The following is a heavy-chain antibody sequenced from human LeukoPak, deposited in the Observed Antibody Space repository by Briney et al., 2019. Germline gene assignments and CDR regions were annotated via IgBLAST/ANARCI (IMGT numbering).Heavy chain of an antibody. J-gene: IGHJ5*02. CDR1: GFIFTNYA. Sequence: GGSLRLSCATSGFIFTNYAMTWVRQAPGKGLEWVSSISHSGASTFFADSVKGRFTISRDNSKNMVYLQMNSLRAEDTAVYYCAKASSDWYPWFDTWGQGTLVTVSS. CDR2: ISHSGAST. V-gene: IGHV3-23*01. D-gene: IGHD6-19*01. CDR3: AKASSDWYPWFDT.